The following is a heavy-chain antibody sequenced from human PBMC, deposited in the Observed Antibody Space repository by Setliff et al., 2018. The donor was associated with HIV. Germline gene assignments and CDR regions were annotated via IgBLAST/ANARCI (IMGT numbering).Heavy chain of an antibody. Sequence: SVKVSCKASGGTFSNFAISWVRQAPGQGLEWMGGIIPMFGTTNFAQNFQDRVTITADDPTTTVYMELSSLRSDDTAVYYCARSPLYGSSDYHIESWGQGTPVTVSS. V-gene: IGHV1-69*13. D-gene: IGHD6-19*01. CDR2: IIPMFGTT. J-gene: IGHJ4*02. CDR1: GGTFSNFA. CDR3: ARSPLYGSSDYHIES.